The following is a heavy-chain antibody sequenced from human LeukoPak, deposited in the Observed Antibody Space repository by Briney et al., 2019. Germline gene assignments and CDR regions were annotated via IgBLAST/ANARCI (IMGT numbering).Heavy chain of an antibody. V-gene: IGHV4-34*01. J-gene: IGHJ4*02. CDR3: ARATRPHFDY. D-gene: IGHD6-6*01. CDR1: GGSFSDYY. CDR2: INHSGST. Sequence: SETLSLTCAVYGGSFSDYYWSWTRQPPGKGLEWIGEINHSGSTNYNPSLKSRVTISVDTSKNQFSLKLSSVTAADTAVYYCARATRPHFDYWGQGTLVTVSS.